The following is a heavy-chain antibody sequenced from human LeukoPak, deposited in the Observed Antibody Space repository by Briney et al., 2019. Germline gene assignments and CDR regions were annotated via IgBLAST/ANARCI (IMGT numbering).Heavy chain of an antibody. CDR2: IFLRGST. Sequence: TSETLSLTCTVSGGSISGSYWSWVRQPAGKGLEWIGRIFLRGSTNYNPSLKSRVTMSVDTSKSQFSLKLSSVTAADTADYYCARAVWNYLDLWGQGILVTVSS. J-gene: IGHJ4*02. V-gene: IGHV4-4*07. D-gene: IGHD1-1*01. CDR1: GGSISGSY. CDR3: ARAVWNYLDL.